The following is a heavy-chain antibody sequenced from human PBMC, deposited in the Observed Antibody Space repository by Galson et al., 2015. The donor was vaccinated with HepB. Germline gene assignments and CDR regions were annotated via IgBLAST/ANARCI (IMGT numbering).Heavy chain of an antibody. J-gene: IGHJ5*02. D-gene: IGHD4-11*01. Sequence: SLRLSCAASGFSFSSYEMNWVRQAPGKGLEWLSKVSISGSTMYYADSVKGRFTISRDNAKNSVYLQMNSLRAEDTAVYYCARDWWGPDYSHTNNWFDPWGQGTLVTVSS. V-gene: IGHV3-48*03. CDR1: GFSFSSYE. CDR2: VSISGSTM. CDR3: ARDWWGPDYSHTNNWFDP.